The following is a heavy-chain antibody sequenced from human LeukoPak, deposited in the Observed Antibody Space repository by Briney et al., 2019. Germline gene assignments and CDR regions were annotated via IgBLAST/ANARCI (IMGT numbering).Heavy chain of an antibody. CDR1: GYTFTSYG. D-gene: IGHD3-22*01. J-gene: IGHJ3*02. CDR2: ISAYNGNT. V-gene: IGHV1-18*01. Sequence: GASVKVSCKASGYTFTSYGISWVRQAPGQGLEWMGWISAYNGNTNYAQKLQGRVTMTTDTSTSTAYMELRSLRSDDTAVYYCARESGITMIVVVTDDAFDIWGQGTMVTVSS. CDR3: ARESGITMIVVVTDDAFDI.